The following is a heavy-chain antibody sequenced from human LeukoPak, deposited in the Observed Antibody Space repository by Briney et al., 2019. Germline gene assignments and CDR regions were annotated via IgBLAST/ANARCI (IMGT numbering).Heavy chain of an antibody. V-gene: IGHV4-30-2*01. D-gene: IGHD6-13*01. CDR1: GGSISSGGYY. CDR2: IYHSGST. CDR3: ARVFARSCSSWPCDY. Sequence: PSETLPLTCTVSGGSISSGGYYWSWIRQPPGKGLEWIGYIYHSGSTYYNPSLKSRVTISVDRSKNQFSLKLSSVTAADTAVYYCARVFARSCSSWPCDYWGQGTLVTVSS. J-gene: IGHJ4*02.